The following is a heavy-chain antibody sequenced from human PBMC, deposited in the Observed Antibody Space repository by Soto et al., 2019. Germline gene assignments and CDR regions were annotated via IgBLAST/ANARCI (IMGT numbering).Heavy chain of an antibody. V-gene: IGHV3-7*05. CDR1: GFTFRSDW. D-gene: IGHD6-13*01. J-gene: IGHJ3*02. Sequence: EVRLVESGGGLVQPGGSLRLSCAASGFTFRSDWMTWVRQAPGKGLEWVANIRKDGSKTSYLDSVRGRFTISRDNAQSSLYLQMDSLRAEDTALYYCARDVSPGTSSLYVDAFDIWGQGTMVTVSS. CDR3: ARDVSPGTSSLYVDAFDI. CDR2: IRKDGSKT.